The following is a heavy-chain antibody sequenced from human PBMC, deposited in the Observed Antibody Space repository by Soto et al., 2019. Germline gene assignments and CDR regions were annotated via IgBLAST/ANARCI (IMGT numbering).Heavy chain of an antibody. Sequence: PGGSLRLSCVASGFTFSSHPMHWVRQAPGKGLEWVAVISFDGSNKYYADSVKGRFTISRDNSKNTLYLHMNSLRAEDTAVYYCARDKRQLDYYDSSGYYPRFDYWGQGTPVTVSS. CDR2: ISFDGSNK. CDR3: ARDKRQLDYYDSSGYYPRFDY. J-gene: IGHJ4*02. CDR1: GFTFSSHP. V-gene: IGHV3-30-3*01. D-gene: IGHD3-22*01.